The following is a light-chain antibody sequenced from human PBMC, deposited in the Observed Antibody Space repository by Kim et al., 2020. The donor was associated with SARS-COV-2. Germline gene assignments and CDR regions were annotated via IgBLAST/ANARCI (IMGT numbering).Light chain of an antibody. V-gene: IGLV1-44*01. J-gene: IGLJ2*01. CDR1: TSNIGSNT. CDR2: GNN. CDR3: SAWDDSLNGLL. Sequence: GQRVTISCYGSTSNIGSNTVNWYQQLPGTAPQLIMFGNNERTSGVPDRFSGSTSDTSASLAISGLQSDDEADYYCSAWDDSLNGLLFGGGTQLTVL.